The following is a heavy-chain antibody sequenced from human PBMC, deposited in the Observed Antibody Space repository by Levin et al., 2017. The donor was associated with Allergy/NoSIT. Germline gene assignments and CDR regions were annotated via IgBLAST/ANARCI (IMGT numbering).Heavy chain of an antibody. D-gene: IGHD6-13*01. Sequence: ASVKVSCAASGLTFSSYAMSWVRQAPGKGLEWVSGISGSGGSTYYADSVKGRFTISRDNSKNTLYLQMNSLRAADTALYYCAILAAGGAYWGQGTLVTVSS. CDR3: AILAAGGAY. CDR1: GLTFSSYA. CDR2: ISGSGGST. V-gene: IGHV3-23*01. J-gene: IGHJ4*02.